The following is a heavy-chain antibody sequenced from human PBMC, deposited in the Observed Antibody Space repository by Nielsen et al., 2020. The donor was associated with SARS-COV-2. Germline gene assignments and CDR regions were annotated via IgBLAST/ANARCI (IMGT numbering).Heavy chain of an antibody. CDR2: IWYDGSNK. CDR3: AKLREMVDY. V-gene: IGHV3-30*02. Sequence: GESLKISCAASGFTFSSYGMHWVRQAPGKGLEWVAVIWYDGSNKYYADPVKGRFTISRDNSKNTLYLQMNSLRAEDTAVYYCAKLREMVDYWGQGTLVTVSS. CDR1: GFTFSSYG. D-gene: IGHD5-24*01. J-gene: IGHJ4*02.